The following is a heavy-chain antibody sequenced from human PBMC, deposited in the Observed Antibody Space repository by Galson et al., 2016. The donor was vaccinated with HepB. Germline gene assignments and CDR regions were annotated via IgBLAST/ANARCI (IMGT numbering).Heavy chain of an antibody. J-gene: IGHJ6*03. D-gene: IGHD3-3*01. V-gene: IGHV3-49*04. Sequence: SLRLSCAASGFIFTNFVMSWVRKAPGKGLEWVGFIRSKAYGGTTEYAASVKGRFTISRDDSKSIAYLQMNSLKTEDTAVYYCTRVYYDFWSGYSRYMDVWGKGTTVTVSS. CDR3: TRVYYDFWSGYSRYMDV. CDR1: GFIFTNFV. CDR2: IRSKAYGGTT.